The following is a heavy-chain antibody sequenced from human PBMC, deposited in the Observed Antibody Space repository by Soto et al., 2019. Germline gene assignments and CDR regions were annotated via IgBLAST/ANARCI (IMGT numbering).Heavy chain of an antibody. CDR3: ARRYCSTTNCYAFDS. D-gene: IGHD2-2*01. V-gene: IGHV3-21*02. J-gene: IGHJ4*02. Sequence: EVQLVESGGGLVKPGGSLRLSCAASGFTFSPYSMNWVRQAPGRGLEWVSSIDHSSSYTYYADSVKGRFTISRDNAKNALLLQMNSLRDEATAVYYCARRYCSTTNCYAFDSWGQGTLVTVSA. CDR2: IDHSSSYT. CDR1: GFTFSPYS.